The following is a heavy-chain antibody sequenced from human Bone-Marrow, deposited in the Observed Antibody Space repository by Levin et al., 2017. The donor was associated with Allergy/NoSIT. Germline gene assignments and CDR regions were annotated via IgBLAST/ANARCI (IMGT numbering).Heavy chain of an antibody. CDR3: AKEYSTGWYPYDH. Sequence: ETLSLTCAASGFTFSGYAMSWVRQAPGKGLEWVSTISETGYTTFYADSVTGRFTISRDNSKSTLYLQMNSLRAEDTAVYYCAKEYSTGWYPYDHWGQGALVAVSS. CDR2: ISETGYTT. D-gene: IGHD6-19*01. J-gene: IGHJ4*02. V-gene: IGHV3-23*01. CDR1: GFTFSGYA.